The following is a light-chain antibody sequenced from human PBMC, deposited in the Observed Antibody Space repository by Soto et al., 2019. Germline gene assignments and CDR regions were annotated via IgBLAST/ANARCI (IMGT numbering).Light chain of an antibody. CDR1: SSNIGAGYD. Sequence: QSVPTQPPSVSGAPGQKVTISCTGSSSNIGAGYDVNWYHQLPGTAPQLLIHGNSNRPSGVPDRFSGSKSGSSASLAITGLQAEDEADYFCQSYDSSLSGYVFGPGTKVTVL. J-gene: IGLJ1*01. CDR3: QSYDSSLSGYV. V-gene: IGLV1-40*01. CDR2: GNS.